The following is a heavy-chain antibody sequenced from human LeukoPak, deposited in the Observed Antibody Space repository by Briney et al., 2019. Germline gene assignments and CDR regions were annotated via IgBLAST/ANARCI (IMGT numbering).Heavy chain of an antibody. CDR3: AKDFQYYVSSGYLDN. CDR1: GSTFDDYV. J-gene: IGHJ4*02. V-gene: IGHV3-9*01. D-gene: IGHD3-22*01. Sequence: PGGSLRLSCAASGSTFDDYVMHWVRQAPGKGLEWVSGISWNSGSIGYADSVKGRFTISRDNAKNSLYLQMNSLRAEDTALYYCAKDFQYYVSSGYLDNWGPGTLVTVSS. CDR2: ISWNSGSI.